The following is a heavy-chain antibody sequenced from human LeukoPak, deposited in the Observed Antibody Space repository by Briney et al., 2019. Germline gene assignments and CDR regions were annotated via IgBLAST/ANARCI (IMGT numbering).Heavy chain of an antibody. D-gene: IGHD6-19*01. CDR1: GDPISNYF. Sequence: PSETLSLTCTVSGDPISNYFWSWLRHAPGKGLEYLGFIYYSGNSNYSPSFKSRVTISVDTSKKQFSLKLSSVTAADTAVYYCARDLAYRSSLRGTFDIWGQGTKVTVSS. V-gene: IGHV4-59*01. J-gene: IGHJ3*02. CDR3: ARDLAYRSSLRGTFDI. CDR2: IYYSGNS.